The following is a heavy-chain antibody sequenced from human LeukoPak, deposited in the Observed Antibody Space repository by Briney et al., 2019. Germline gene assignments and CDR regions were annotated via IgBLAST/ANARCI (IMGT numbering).Heavy chain of an antibody. J-gene: IGHJ6*03. CDR3: ARPALYCSSTVCPPYMDV. V-gene: IGHV5-51*01. Sequence: GEPRKISCKASGYTFTGDWIGWVRQMPGKGLERMGIIYPGDSDTKYNAPFQGQVTISADKSISTAYLQWGSLKASDTATYYCARPALYCSSTVCPPYMDVWGKGTTVTVSS. CDR2: IYPGDSDT. CDR1: GYTFTGDW. D-gene: IGHD2-2*01.